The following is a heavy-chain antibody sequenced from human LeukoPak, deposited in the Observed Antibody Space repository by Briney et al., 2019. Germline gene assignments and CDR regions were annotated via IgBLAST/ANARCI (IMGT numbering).Heavy chain of an antibody. J-gene: IGHJ4*02. CDR1: GFTFSSYA. D-gene: IGHD3-16*01. CDR3: ARDYNVWGSKAHFDY. CDR2: ISYDGSNK. V-gene: IGHV3-30*04. Sequence: GGSLRLSCAASGFTFSSYAMHWVRQAPGKGLEWVAVISYDGSNKYYADSVKGRFTISRDNSKNTLYLQMNSLRAEDTAVYYCARDYNVWGSKAHFDYWGQGTLVTASS.